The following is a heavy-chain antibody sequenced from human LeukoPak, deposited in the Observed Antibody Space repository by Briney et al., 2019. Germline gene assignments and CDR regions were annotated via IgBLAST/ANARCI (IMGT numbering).Heavy chain of an antibody. J-gene: IGHJ4*02. V-gene: IGHV3-33*01. CDR2: IWYDGSNK. Sequence: GGSLRLSCAASGFTFSSYGMHWVRQAPGKGLEWVALIWYDGSNKYYTDSVKGRLTISRDNSKSTLYLQMNSLRAEDTAIYYCAREGPRGNSQFDYWGQGTLVTVSS. CDR1: GFTFSSYG. CDR3: AREGPRGNSQFDY. D-gene: IGHD2/OR15-2a*01.